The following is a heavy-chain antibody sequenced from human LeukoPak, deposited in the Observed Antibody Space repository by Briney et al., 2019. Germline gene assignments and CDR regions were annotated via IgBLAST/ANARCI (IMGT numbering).Heavy chain of an antibody. D-gene: IGHD6-13*01. Sequence: GGSLRLSCATSGFTFSSYAMSWVRQAPGKGLEWVSAISASAGTTYYADSVKGRFTISRDNSKNTLYLQMNSLRAEDTAVYYCARDRYSSSWYVYYYYGMDVWGQGTTVTVSS. CDR2: ISASAGTT. J-gene: IGHJ6*02. V-gene: IGHV3-23*01. CDR3: ARDRYSSSWYVYYYYGMDV. CDR1: GFTFSSYA.